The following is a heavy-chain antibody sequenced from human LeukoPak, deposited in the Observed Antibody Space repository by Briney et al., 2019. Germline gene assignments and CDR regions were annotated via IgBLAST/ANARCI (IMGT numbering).Heavy chain of an antibody. CDR1: GFTFSSYG. Sequence: GSLRLSCAASGFTFSSYGMSWVRQAPGKGLEWVSAISGSGGSTYYADSVKGRFTISRDNSKNTLYLQMNSLRAEDTAVYYCAKDTYYDILTGSFDYWGQGTLVTVSS. CDR2: ISGSGGST. D-gene: IGHD3-9*01. CDR3: AKDTYYDILTGSFDY. J-gene: IGHJ4*02. V-gene: IGHV3-23*01.